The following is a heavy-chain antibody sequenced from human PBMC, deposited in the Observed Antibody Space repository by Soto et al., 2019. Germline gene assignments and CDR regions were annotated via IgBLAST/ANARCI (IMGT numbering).Heavy chain of an antibody. CDR2: ITYDGSKQ. CDR1: GFTFGSYG. J-gene: IGHJ3*02. CDR3: AKGSFYGVLTGSPSHDAFDI. D-gene: IGHD3-9*01. V-gene: IGHV3-30*18. Sequence: QVQLVESGGGVVQPGRSLRLSCAASGFTFGSYGMHWVRQAPGKGLEWVAVITYDGSKQDYVDSVKGRFTISRDNSKNTLFLQMNSLRAEDTAVYSCAKGSFYGVLTGSPSHDAFDIWGQGTMVTVSS.